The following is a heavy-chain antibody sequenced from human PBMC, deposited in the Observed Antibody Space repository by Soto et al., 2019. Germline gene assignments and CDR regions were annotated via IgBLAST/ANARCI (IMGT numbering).Heavy chain of an antibody. CDR2: IYYSGST. J-gene: IGHJ4*02. CDR1: GGSITSGGYY. D-gene: IGHD6-6*01. Sequence: SETLSLTCTVSGGSITSGGYYWTWIRQHPGKGLEWIGYIYYSGSTYYNPSLKSRVTISLDTSKNQFSLNLSSVTAADTAVYYCARYSSSSDLFDYWGQGTLVTVSS. V-gene: IGHV4-31*03. CDR3: ARYSSSSDLFDY.